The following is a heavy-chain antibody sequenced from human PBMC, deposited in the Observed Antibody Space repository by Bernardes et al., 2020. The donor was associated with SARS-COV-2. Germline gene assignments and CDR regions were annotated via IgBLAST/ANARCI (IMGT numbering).Heavy chain of an antibody. CDR3: ATYSGYHY. CDR2: ISWNSGSI. V-gene: IGHV3-9*01. Sequence: GGSLRLSCAASGFTFDDYAMHWVRQAPGKGLECVSGISWNSGSIGYADSVKGRFTISRDNAKNSLYLQMNSLRAEDTALYYCATYSGYHYWGQGTLVTVSS. CDR1: GFTFDDYA. D-gene: IGHD3-22*01. J-gene: IGHJ4*02.